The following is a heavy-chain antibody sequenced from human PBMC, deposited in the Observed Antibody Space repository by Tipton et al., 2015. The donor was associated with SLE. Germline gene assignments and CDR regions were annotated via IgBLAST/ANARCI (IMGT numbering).Heavy chain of an antibody. J-gene: IGHJ3*02. CDR1: GGSISSYY. CDR2: IYTSGST. D-gene: IGHD6-19*01. CDR3: ARRHGIAVAGTGHFDI. V-gene: IGHV4-4*09. Sequence: TLSLTCTVSGGSISSYYWSWIRQSPGKGLEWIGYIYTSGSTYYNPSLKSRVTISVDTSKNQFSLKLSSVTAADTAVYYCARRHGIAVAGTGHFDIWGQGTMVTVSS.